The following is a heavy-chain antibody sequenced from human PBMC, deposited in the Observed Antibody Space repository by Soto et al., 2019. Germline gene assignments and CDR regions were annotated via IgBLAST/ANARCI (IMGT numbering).Heavy chain of an antibody. CDR1: GFTFSEYN. CDR3: ARDFPFSKYPFDY. Sequence: PGGSLRLSCTTSGFTFSEYNMNWVRQAPGKGLEWVSCISGSSTYIYYADSVRGRFTISRDNAKNSLFLQIDNLRAEDTAVYYCARDFPFSKYPFDYWGHGTLVTV. D-gene: IGHD4-4*01. V-gene: IGHV3-21*01. J-gene: IGHJ4*01. CDR2: ISGSSTYI.